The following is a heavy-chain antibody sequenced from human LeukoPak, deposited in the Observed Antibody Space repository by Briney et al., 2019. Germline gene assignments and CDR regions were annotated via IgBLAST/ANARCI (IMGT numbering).Heavy chain of an antibody. CDR2: INHSGST. Sequence: SETLSLTCAVYGGSFSGYYWSWIRQPPGKGLEWIGEINHSGSTNYNPPLKSRVTISVDTSKNQFSLKLSSVTAADTAVYYCAKGYSGTDAFDIWAKGQWSPSPQ. J-gene: IGHJ3*02. CDR3: AKGYSGTDAFDI. V-gene: IGHV4-34*01. D-gene: IGHD1-26*01. CDR1: GGSFSGYY.